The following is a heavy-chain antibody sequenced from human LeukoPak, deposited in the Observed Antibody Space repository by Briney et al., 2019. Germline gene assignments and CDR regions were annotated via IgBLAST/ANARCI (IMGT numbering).Heavy chain of an antibody. V-gene: IGHV1-2*02. D-gene: IGHD3-22*01. CDR2: INPNSGGT. CDR1: GYTFTGYY. CDR3: ARERRDYYDSSGYYYRGYGYIDP. Sequence: ASVKVSCKASGYTFTGYYMHWVRQAPGQGLEWMGWINPNSGGTNYAQKFQGRVTMTRDTSISTAYMELSRLRSYYTAVYYCARERRDYYDSSGYYYRGYGYIDPLGRGNLVTVSS. J-gene: IGHJ2*01.